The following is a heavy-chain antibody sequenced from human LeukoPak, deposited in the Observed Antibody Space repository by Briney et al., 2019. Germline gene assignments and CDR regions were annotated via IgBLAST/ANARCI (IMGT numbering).Heavy chain of an antibody. CDR3: ARDDYDYVWGSYRFDAFDI. J-gene: IGHJ3*02. CDR1: GFTFSSYS. Sequence: PGGSLRLSCAASGFTFSSYSMNWVRQAPGKGLEWGSYISSSSSTIYYADSVKGRFTISRDNAKNSLYLQMNSLRAEDTAVYYCARDDYDYVWGSYRFDAFDIWGQGTMVTVSS. V-gene: IGHV3-48*01. D-gene: IGHD3-16*02. CDR2: ISSSSSTI.